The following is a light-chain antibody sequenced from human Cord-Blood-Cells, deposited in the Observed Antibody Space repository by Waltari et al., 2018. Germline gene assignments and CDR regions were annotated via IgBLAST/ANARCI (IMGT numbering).Light chain of an antibody. CDR2: GAS. Sequence: EIVMTQSPATLSLSPWERATLSCRASQSVSSSYLSWYQQKPGQAPRLLIYGASTRATGIPARFSGSGSGTDFTLTISSLQPEDFAVYYCQQDYNFFGGGTKVEIK. CDR1: QSVSSSY. CDR3: QQDYNF. V-gene: IGKV3D-7*01. J-gene: IGKJ4*01.